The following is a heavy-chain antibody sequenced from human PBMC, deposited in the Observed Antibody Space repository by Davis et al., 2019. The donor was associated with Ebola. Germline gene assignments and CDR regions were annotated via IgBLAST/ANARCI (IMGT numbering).Heavy chain of an antibody. CDR1: VITFSSYA. Sequence: GESLKISCADSVITFSSYAMSWVRQAPGKGLEWISYISSRGSYINYADSVKGRFTISRDNAKNSLYLHMNSLRAEDTAVYYCARDSGTVFDIVTTNPYFDNWGQGSLVAVSS. CDR3: ARDSGTVFDIVTTNPYFDN. J-gene: IGHJ4*02. D-gene: IGHD3-10*01. V-gene: IGHV3-21*05. CDR2: ISSRGSYI.